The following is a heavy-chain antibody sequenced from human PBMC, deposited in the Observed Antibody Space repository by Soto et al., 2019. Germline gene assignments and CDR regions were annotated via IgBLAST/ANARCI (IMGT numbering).Heavy chain of an antibody. J-gene: IGHJ6*02. V-gene: IGHV1-69*08. Sequence: QVQLVQSGAAVKKPGSSVKVSCKASGGTFSSYTISWVRQAPGQGLEWMGRIIPILGIANYAQKFQGRVTITADKSTSTAYMELSSLRSEDTAVYYCARDCSGGSCYFDYGMDVWGQGTTVTVSS. CDR3: ARDCSGGSCYFDYGMDV. D-gene: IGHD2-15*01. CDR1: GGTFSSYT. CDR2: IIPILGIA.